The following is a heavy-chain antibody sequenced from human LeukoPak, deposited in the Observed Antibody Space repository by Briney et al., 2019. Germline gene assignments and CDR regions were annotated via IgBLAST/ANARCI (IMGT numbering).Heavy chain of an antibody. V-gene: IGHV3-21*01. D-gene: IGHD5-12*01. J-gene: IGHJ4*02. CDR2: ISSSSSYI. CDR1: GFTFSSYS. Sequence: PGGSLRLSCAASGFTFSSYSMNWVRQAPGKGLEWVSSISSSSSYIYYADSVKGRFTISRDNAKNSLYLQMNSLRAEDTAVYYCARGGGYGQTGYFDYWGQGTLVTVSS. CDR3: ARGGGYGQTGYFDY.